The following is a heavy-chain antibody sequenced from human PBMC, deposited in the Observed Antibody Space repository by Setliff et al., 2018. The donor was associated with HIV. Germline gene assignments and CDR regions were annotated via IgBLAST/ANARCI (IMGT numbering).Heavy chain of an antibody. CDR2: MHHSGNT. CDR3: ARTSGTDRLNWFDP. J-gene: IGHJ5*02. D-gene: IGHD3-10*01. CDR1: TYSISSVHS. Sequence: PSETLSLTCDVSTYSISSVHSWGWIRQPPGKGLEWIGTMHHSGNTHYKPSLKGRVTVSLDTSKNQFSLKLRSVTAADTAVYYCARTSGTDRLNWFDPWGQGALVTVSS. V-gene: IGHV4-38-2*01.